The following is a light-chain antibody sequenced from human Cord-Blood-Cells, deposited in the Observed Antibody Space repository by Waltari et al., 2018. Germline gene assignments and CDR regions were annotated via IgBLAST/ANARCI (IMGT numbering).Light chain of an antibody. J-gene: IGKJ1*01. CDR2: DAS. CDR1: QDLSNY. CDR3: QQYDNLPWT. V-gene: IGKV1-33*01. Sequence: DIQMTQSPSSLSASVGDRVTITCQASQDLSNYLNSYQQKPGKAPKLLIYDASNLETGVPSRFSGSGSGTDFTFTISSLQPEDIATYYCQQYDNLPWTFGQGTKVEIK.